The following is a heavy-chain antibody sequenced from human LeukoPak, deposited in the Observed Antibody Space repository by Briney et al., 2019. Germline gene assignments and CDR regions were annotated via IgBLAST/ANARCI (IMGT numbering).Heavy chain of an antibody. Sequence: GESLKISCKGSGYSFTSYWIGWVRPMPGKGLEWMGIIYPGDSDTRYSPSFQGQVTISADKSISTAYLQWSSLKASDTAMYYCARRHYDYVWGSYRSRGYYFDYWGQGTLVTVSS. J-gene: IGHJ4*02. CDR3: ARRHYDYVWGSYRSRGYYFDY. CDR2: IYPGDSDT. CDR1: GYSFTSYW. V-gene: IGHV5-51*01. D-gene: IGHD3-16*02.